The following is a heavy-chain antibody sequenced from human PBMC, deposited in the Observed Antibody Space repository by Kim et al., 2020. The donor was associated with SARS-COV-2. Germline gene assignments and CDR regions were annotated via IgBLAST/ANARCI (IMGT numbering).Heavy chain of an antibody. CDR2: IRSKANSYAT. J-gene: IGHJ3*02. D-gene: IGHD6-13*01. V-gene: IGHV3-73*01. Sequence: GGSLRLSCAASGFTFSDSAMYWVRQASGKGLEWVGRIRSKANSYATAYAASVKGRFTISRDDSKNTAYLQMNSLKAEDTAIYYCTRVPPYSNSWWDAFDIWGQGPFLTVSS. CDR1: GFTFSDSA. CDR3: TRVPPYSNSWWDAFDI.